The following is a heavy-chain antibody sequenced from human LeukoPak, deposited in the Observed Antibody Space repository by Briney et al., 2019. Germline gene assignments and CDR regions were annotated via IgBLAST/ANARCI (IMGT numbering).Heavy chain of an antibody. CDR1: GGSISSNY. CDR2: IQYTGST. Sequence: SETLSLTCTVSGGSISSNYWSWIRQPPGKGLEWIGNIQYTGSTNYNPSLKSRVIISLDTSKTQFSLKVSSVTAADTAVYYCASGHYYGSGSYFGWFDPWGQGTLVTVSS. D-gene: IGHD3-10*01. CDR3: ASGHYYGSGSYFGWFDP. J-gene: IGHJ5*02. V-gene: IGHV4-59*01.